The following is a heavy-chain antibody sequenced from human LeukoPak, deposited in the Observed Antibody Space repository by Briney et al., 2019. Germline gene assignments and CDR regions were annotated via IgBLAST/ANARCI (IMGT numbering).Heavy chain of an antibody. Sequence: ASVKVSCKASGYTFTSYYMHWVRQAPGQGLEWMGIINPSVGSTSYAQKFQGRVTMTRDTSTSTVSMELSSLRSDDTAVYYCARGADRLGHYYHYQYGMDVWGQGTTVTVSS. CDR3: ARGADRLGHYYHYQYGMDV. V-gene: IGHV1-46*01. J-gene: IGHJ6*02. CDR1: GYTFTSYY. D-gene: IGHD3-9*01. CDR2: INPSVGST.